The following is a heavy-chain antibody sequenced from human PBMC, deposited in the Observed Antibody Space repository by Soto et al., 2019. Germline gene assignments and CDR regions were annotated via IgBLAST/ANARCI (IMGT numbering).Heavy chain of an antibody. CDR2: INHSGST. J-gene: IGHJ4*02. V-gene: IGHV4-34*01. CDR1: GGSFSGYY. Sequence: TETLSLTCAVYGGSFSGYYWSWIRQTPGKGLEWIGEINHSGSTNYNPSLKSRVTISVDTSKNQFSLKLSSVTAADTAVYYCARVGRYYDFWSGYRYYYFDYWGQGTLVTVSS. CDR3: ARVGRYYDFWSGYRYYYFDY. D-gene: IGHD3-3*01.